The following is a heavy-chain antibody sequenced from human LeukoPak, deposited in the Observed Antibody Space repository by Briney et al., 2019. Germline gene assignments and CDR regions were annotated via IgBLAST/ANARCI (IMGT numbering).Heavy chain of an antibody. CDR3: ARRSTTGTTDWFDP. CDR1: GGSFSGYY. V-gene: IGHV4-34*01. J-gene: IGHJ5*02. D-gene: IGHD1-1*01. Sequence: KSSETLSLTCAVYGGSFSGYYWSWIRQPPGKGLEWIGEINHSGSTNYNPSLKSRVTISVDTSKNQFSLKLSSVTAADTAVYYCARRSTTGTTDWFDPWGQGTLVTVSS. CDR2: INHSGST.